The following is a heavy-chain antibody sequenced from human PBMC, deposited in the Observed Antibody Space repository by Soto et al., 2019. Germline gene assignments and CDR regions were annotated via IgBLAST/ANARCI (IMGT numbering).Heavy chain of an antibody. D-gene: IGHD6-13*01. CDR1: GGSISSYY. Sequence: QVQLQESGPGLVKPSETLSLTCTVSGGSISSYYWSWIRQPPGKGLEWIGYIYYSGSTNYNPSLKSRVTISVDTSKNQFSLKLSSVTAADTAVYYCARDRRQQHFDYWGQGTLVTVSS. CDR3: ARDRRQQHFDY. CDR2: IYYSGST. V-gene: IGHV4-59*01. J-gene: IGHJ4*02.